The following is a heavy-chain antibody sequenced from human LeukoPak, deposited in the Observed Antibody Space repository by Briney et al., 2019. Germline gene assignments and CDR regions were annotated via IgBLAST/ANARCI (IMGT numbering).Heavy chain of an antibody. CDR1: GFTFSSYE. Sequence: PGGSLRLSCAASGFTFSSYEMNWVRQAPGKGLEWVSYISSSGSTIYYADSVKGRFTISRDNAKNSLYLQMNSLRAEDTAVYYCARARRYCSSTSCYDLYFDYWGQGTLVTVSS. V-gene: IGHV3-48*03. CDR2: ISSSGSTI. J-gene: IGHJ4*02. D-gene: IGHD2-2*01. CDR3: ARARRYCSSTSCYDLYFDY.